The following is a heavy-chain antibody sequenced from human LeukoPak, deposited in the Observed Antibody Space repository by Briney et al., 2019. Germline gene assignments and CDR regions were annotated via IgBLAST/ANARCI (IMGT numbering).Heavy chain of an antibody. CDR1: GFTDSSNY. CDR3: ARTLVGVGYYFDY. Sequence: PGGSLRLSCAASGFTDSSNYMSWVRQAPGKGLAGVSVIYSGGSTYYADSVKGRFTISRDNSKNTLYLQMNSLRAEDTAVYYCARTLVGVGYYFDYWGQGPLVTVSS. V-gene: IGHV3-66*02. D-gene: IGHD2-15*01. J-gene: IGHJ4*02. CDR2: IYSGGST.